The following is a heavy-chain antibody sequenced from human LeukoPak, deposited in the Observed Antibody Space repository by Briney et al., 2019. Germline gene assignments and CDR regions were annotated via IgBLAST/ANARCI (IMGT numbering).Heavy chain of an antibody. D-gene: IGHD5-12*01. CDR1: GFTFSSYG. CDR2: IRYDGSNK. Sequence: PGGSLRLSCAASGFTFSSYGMHWVRQAPGKGLEWVAFIRYDGSNKYYADSVKGRFTISRDNSKNTLYLQMNSLRAEDTAVYYCAKEYRGYSGYDFFDYWGQGTLVTVSS. V-gene: IGHV3-30*02. J-gene: IGHJ4*02. CDR3: AKEYRGYSGYDFFDY.